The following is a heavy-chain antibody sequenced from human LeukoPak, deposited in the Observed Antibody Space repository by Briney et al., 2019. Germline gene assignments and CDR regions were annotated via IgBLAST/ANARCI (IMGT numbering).Heavy chain of an antibody. CDR2: ISYDGSKK. Sequence: GRSLRLSCAASGFTFSSYGMHWVRQAPGKGLEWVAVISYDGSKKYYADSVKGRFTISRDNAKNSLYLQMNSLRAEDTAVYYCARGDTAMVDYYYYMDVWGKGTTVTISS. CDR1: GFTFSSYG. D-gene: IGHD5-18*01. J-gene: IGHJ6*03. V-gene: IGHV3-30*03. CDR3: ARGDTAMVDYYYYMDV.